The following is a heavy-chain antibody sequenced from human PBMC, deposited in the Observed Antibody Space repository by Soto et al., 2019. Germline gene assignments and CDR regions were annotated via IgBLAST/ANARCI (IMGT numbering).Heavy chain of an antibody. Sequence: PWGSLRLSCAASGFTFNNYAMSWVRQAPGKGLEWVSGISGSGGITYYADSVKGRFTISRDNSRNTLFLQMNSLRGDDTAVYYCAKDFYSDTSGVNRPTYFDFLGKGTRVTVSS. CDR1: GFTFNNYA. D-gene: IGHD6-19*01. CDR2: ISGSGGIT. CDR3: AKDFYSDTSGVNRPTYFDF. V-gene: IGHV3-23*01. J-gene: IGHJ4*02.